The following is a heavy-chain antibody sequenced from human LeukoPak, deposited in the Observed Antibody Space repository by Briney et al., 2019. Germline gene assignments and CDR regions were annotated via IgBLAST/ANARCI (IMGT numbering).Heavy chain of an antibody. V-gene: IGHV3-11*04. D-gene: IGHD5-24*01. CDR2: ISSSGSTI. CDR3: ARDRDGLRGYFDY. Sequence: PGGSLRLSCAASGFTFSDYYMSWIRQAPGKGLEWVSYISSSGSTIYYADSVKGRFTISRDNAKNPLYLQINSLRAEDTAVYYRARDRDGLRGYFDYCGEGTLVTVSS. CDR1: GFTFSDYY. J-gene: IGHJ4*02.